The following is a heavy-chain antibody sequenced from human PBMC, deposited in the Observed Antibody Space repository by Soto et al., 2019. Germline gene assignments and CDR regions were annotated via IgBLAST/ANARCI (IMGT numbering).Heavy chain of an antibody. J-gene: IGHJ4*02. D-gene: IGHD5-18*01. CDR1: GGSFSGYY. V-gene: IGHV4-34*01. Sequence: TASETLSLTCAVYGGSFSGYYWSWIRQPPGKGLEWIGEINHSGSTNYNPSLKSRVTISVDTSKNQFSLKLSSVTAADTAVYYCARGRRGYSYGYLGYFDYWGQGTLVTVSS. CDR2: INHSGST. CDR3: ARGRRGYSYGYLGYFDY.